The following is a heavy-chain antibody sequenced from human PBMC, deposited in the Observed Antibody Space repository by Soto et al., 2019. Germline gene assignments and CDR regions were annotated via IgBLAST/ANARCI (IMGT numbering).Heavy chain of an antibody. CDR3: ATLLTTFGGVIVFDY. Sequence: GASVKVSCKVSGYTLTELSMHWVRQAPGKGLEWMGGFDPEDGETIYAQKFQGRVTMTEDTSTDTAYMELSSLRSEDTAVYYCATLLTTFGGVIVFDYWGQGTLVTVSS. V-gene: IGHV1-24*01. CDR1: GYTLTELS. D-gene: IGHD3-16*02. J-gene: IGHJ4*02. CDR2: FDPEDGET.